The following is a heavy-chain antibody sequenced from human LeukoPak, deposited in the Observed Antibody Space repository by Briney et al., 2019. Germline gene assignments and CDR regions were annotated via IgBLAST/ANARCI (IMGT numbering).Heavy chain of an antibody. CDR1: GGSFSGYY. CDR2: INHSGST. Sequence: MASEALSLTCAVYGGSFSGYYWSWIRQPPGKGLEWIGEINHSGSTNYNPSLKSRVTISVDTSKNQFSLKLSSVTAADTAVYYCELAAAGTTSYYYYMDVWGKGTTVTVS. V-gene: IGHV4-34*01. D-gene: IGHD6-13*01. CDR3: ELAAAGTTSYYYYMDV. J-gene: IGHJ6*03.